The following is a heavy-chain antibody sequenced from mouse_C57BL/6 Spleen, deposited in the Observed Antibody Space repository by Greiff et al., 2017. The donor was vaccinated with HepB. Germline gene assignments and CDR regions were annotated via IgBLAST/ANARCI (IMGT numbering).Heavy chain of an antibody. J-gene: IGHJ1*03. CDR2: IYPGSGST. CDR1: GYTFTSYW. Sequence: QVQLQQPGAELVKPGASVKMSCKASGYTFTSYWITWVKQRPGQGLEWIGDIYPGSGSTKYNEKFKGKATLTVDTSSSTAYMQLSSLTSEDSAVYYCARGYVDGYPYWYLDVWGTGTTVTGSS. V-gene: IGHV1-55*01. D-gene: IGHD2-3*01. CDR3: ARGYVDGYPYWYLDV.